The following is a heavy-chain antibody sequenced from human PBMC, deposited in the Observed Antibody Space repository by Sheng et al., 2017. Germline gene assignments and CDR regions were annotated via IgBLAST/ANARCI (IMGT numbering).Heavy chain of an antibody. D-gene: IGHD1-26*01. V-gene: IGHV3-23*04. Sequence: EVQLVESGGGLVQPGGSLRLSCAASGFSFPGYAMSWVRQAPGKGLEWVSTITTGSEKMYYADSVKGRFTVSRDNAKGSLDLQMDSLRVEDTGVYFCVRGNVGATSGMGVWGQGTTVIVSS. J-gene: IGHJ6*02. CDR3: VRGNVGATSGMGV. CDR1: GFSFPGYA. CDR2: ITTGSEKM.